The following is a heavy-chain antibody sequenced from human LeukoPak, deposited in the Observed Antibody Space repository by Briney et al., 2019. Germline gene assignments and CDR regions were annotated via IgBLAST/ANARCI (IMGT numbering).Heavy chain of an antibody. CDR3: AGCSGASCYYITSPLYFDY. J-gene: IGHJ4*02. D-gene: IGHD2-15*01. Sequence: PSETLSLTCTVSGGSIRSSSYYWGWIRQPPGKGLEWIGTIYYSGSTYYHPSLKSRVTVSVDTSKNQFSLKLSSVTAADTAVYYCAGCSGASCYYITSPLYFDYWGQGTLVTVSS. V-gene: IGHV4-39*07. CDR2: IYYSGST. CDR1: GGSIRSSSYY.